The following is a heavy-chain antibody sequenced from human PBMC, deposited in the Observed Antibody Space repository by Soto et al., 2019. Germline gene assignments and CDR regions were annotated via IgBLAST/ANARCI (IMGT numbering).Heavy chain of an antibody. Sequence: AETLSLTSAVSGGSISSANWCTWVRQPPGKGLEWIGEIYHGGSTSYNPSLKSRVTLSLDKFKNHFSLNLTSVTAADTAVYYCARLSFSYGVDVWGQGTTVTVSS. J-gene: IGHJ6*02. V-gene: IGHV4-4*02. CDR3: ARLSFSYGVDV. CDR1: GGSISSANW. CDR2: IYHGGST.